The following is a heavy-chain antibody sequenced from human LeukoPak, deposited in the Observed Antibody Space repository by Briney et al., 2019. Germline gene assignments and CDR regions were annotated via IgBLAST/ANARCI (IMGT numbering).Heavy chain of an antibody. CDR3: ASESVAVALPDY. D-gene: IGHD6-19*01. CDR2: INHSGST. Sequence: SETLSLTCAVYGGSFSGYYWSWIRQPPGKGLEWIGEINHSGSTNYDPSLKSRVTISVDTSKNQFSLKLSSVTAADTAVYCCASESVAVALPDYWGQGTLVTVSS. V-gene: IGHV4-34*01. CDR1: GGSFSGYY. J-gene: IGHJ4*02.